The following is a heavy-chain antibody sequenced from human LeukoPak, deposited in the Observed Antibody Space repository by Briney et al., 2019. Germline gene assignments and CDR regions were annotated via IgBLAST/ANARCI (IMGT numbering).Heavy chain of an antibody. D-gene: IGHD3-3*01. CDR1: GGTFSSYA. V-gene: IGHV1-69*06. CDR3: ARAGRLKIFGVVEDAFDI. CDR2: IIPIFGTA. J-gene: IGHJ3*02. Sequence: ASVKVSCKASGGTFSSYAISWVRQAPGQGLEWMGGIIPIFGTANYAQKFQGRVTITADKSTSTAYMELSSLRSEDTAVYYCARAGRLKIFGVVEDAFDIWGQGTMVTVSS.